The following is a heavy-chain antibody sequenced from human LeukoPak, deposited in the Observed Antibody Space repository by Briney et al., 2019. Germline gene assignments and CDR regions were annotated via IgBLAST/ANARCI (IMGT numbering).Heavy chain of an antibody. CDR2: ISGSGRST. CDR1: GFTFSSYA. Sequence: GGSLRLSCAASGFTFSSYAMGWVRQAPGKGLEWVSSISGSGRSTYYADSVKGRFTISRDNSKNTLYLQMNSLRAEDTAGYYCAKDKVYSSGRPYQFDYWGEGTLVTVSS. V-gene: IGHV3-23*01. CDR3: AKDKVYSSGRPYQFDY. D-gene: IGHD6-19*01. J-gene: IGHJ4*02.